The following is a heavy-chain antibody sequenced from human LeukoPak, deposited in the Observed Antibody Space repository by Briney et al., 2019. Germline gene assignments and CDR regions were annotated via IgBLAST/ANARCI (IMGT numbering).Heavy chain of an antibody. J-gene: IGHJ4*02. D-gene: IGHD3-10*02. CDR3: VFGNPFAY. V-gene: IGHV3-48*02. Sequence: GGSLRLSCAASGVTFRSYSMNWVRQAPGKGLEWVSYISSSSRSIYYADSVKGRFTISRDNANNSLSLQMNSLRDEDTAVYYCVFGNPFAYWGQGTLVTVSS. CDR2: ISSSSRSI. CDR1: GVTFRSYS.